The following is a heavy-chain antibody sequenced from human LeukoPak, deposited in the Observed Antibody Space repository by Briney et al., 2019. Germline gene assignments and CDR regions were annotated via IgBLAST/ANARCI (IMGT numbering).Heavy chain of an antibody. CDR2: INHSGST. CDR3: AREGFYYDSTLDY. CDR1: GGSFSGYY. Sequence: SETLSLTCAVYGGSFSGYYWSWIRQPPGKGLEWIGEINHSGSTNYNPSLKSRVTISVDASKNQFSLKLSSVTAADTAVYYCAREGFYYDSTLDYWGQGTLVTVSS. D-gene: IGHD3-22*01. V-gene: IGHV4-34*01. J-gene: IGHJ4*02.